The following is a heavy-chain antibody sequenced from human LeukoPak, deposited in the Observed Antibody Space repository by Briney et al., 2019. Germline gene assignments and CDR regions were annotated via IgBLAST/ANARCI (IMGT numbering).Heavy chain of an antibody. D-gene: IGHD2-15*01. CDR1: GFTFSSYW. CDR2: IKQDGSEK. CDR3: AREVVVAAYNWFDP. J-gene: IGHJ5*02. Sequence: PGGSLRLSCAASGFTFSSYWMSWVRQAPGKGLEWVANIKQDGSEKYYVDSVKGRFTISRDNAKNSLYLQMNSLRAEDTAVYYCAREVVVAAYNWFDPWGPGTLVTVSS. V-gene: IGHV3-7*01.